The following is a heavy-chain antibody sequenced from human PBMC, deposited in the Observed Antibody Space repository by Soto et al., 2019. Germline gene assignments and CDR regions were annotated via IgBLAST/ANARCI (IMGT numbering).Heavy chain of an antibody. CDR2: ISGSGGST. J-gene: IGHJ4*02. V-gene: IGHV3-23*01. Sequence: PGGSLRLSCAASGSTFSSYAMSWVRQAPGKGLEWVSAISGSGGSTYYADSVKGRFTISRDNSKNTLYLQMNSLRAEDTAVYYCAKGPTVYCSGGSCSDFDYWGQGTLVTVS. D-gene: IGHD2-15*01. CDR3: AKGPTVYCSGGSCSDFDY. CDR1: GSTFSSYA.